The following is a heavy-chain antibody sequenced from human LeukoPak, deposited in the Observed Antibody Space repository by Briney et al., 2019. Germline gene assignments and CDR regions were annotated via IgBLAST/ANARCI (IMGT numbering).Heavy chain of an antibody. CDR2: ISSSGSTI. D-gene: IGHD5-18*01. V-gene: IGHV3-48*03. Sequence: GGSLRLSCAASGFTFSSYEMNWVRQAPGKGLEWVSYISSSGSTIYYADSVKGRFTISRDNAKNSLYLQMNSLRAEDTAVYYCARGDTPMVPWYFDLWGRGTLVTVSS. J-gene: IGHJ2*01. CDR3: ARGDTPMVPWYFDL. CDR1: GFTFSSYE.